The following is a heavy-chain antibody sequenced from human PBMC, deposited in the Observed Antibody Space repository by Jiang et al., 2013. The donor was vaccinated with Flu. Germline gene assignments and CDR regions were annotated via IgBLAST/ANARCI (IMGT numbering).Heavy chain of an antibody. D-gene: IGHD4-17*01. J-gene: IGHJ4*02. V-gene: IGHV1-46*01. CDR2: INPRDGTT. CDR1: GYTFSIYK. CDR3: ARDRDDYGEDS. Sequence: GAEVKKPGASVKVSCKASGYTFSIYKIHLVRQAPGQGLEWVGIINPRDGTTSYAQKFQGRVTMTRDTSTSTVYMELSSLRSEDTAVYYCARDRDDYGEDSWGQGTLVIVSS.